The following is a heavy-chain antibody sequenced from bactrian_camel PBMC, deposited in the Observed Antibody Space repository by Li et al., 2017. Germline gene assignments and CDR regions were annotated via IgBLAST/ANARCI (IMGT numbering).Heavy chain of an antibody. D-gene: IGHD3*01. J-gene: IGHJ4*01. V-gene: IGHV3S7*01. CDR3: AADPTSVISPSFNYCVGEYKY. CDR2: IYSDGSNT. Sequence: HVQLVESGGGLVQPGGSLRLSCAASGFTFSSYAMFWVRQAPGKGLEWVSSIYSDGSNTYYADSVKGRFTISRDNAKNTVYLQMNSLKPEDTAMYYCAADPTSVISPSFNYCVGEYKYWGQGTQVTVS. CDR1: GFTFSSYA.